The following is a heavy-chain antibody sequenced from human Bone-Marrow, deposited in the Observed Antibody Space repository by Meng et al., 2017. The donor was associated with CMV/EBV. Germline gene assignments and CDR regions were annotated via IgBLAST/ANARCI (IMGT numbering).Heavy chain of an antibody. Sequence: SGPTLVKPTQTLTLTCTFSGFSLSTSGVGVGWIRQPPGKALEWLALIYWNDDKRYSPSLKSRLTITKDTSNNQVVLTMTNMDPVDTATYYCAHNNDFWSGYYFDYWGHGTLVTVSS. CDR2: IYWNDDK. V-gene: IGHV2-5*01. D-gene: IGHD3-3*01. CDR3: AHNNDFWSGYYFDY. CDR1: GFSLSTSGVG. J-gene: IGHJ4*01.